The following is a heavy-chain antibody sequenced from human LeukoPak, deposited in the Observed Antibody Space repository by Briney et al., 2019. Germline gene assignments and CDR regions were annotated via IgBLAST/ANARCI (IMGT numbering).Heavy chain of an antibody. Sequence: ASVKVSCKASGYTLTSYVINWVRQATGQGLVWKGWMNPNSGKTGYSQRFHGRVTMTRNTSISTAYMELSSLRSKDTAVYYCARPRYCSGGSCYKGYYYYMDVWGKGTTVTVSS. CDR3: ARPRYCSGGSCYKGYYYYMDV. D-gene: IGHD2-15*01. J-gene: IGHJ6*03. V-gene: IGHV1-8*01. CDR1: GYTLTSYV. CDR2: MNPNSGKT.